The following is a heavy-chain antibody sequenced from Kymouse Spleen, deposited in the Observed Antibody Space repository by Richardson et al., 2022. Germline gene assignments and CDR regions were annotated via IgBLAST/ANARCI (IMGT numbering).Heavy chain of an antibody. Sequence: QVQLQQWGAGLLKPSETLSLTCAVYGGSFSGYYWSWIRQPPGKGLEWIGEINHSGSTNYNPSLKSRVTISVDTSKNQFSLKLSSVTAADTAVYYCARGDGDSFDYWGQGTLVTVSS. CDR1: GGSFSGYY. D-gene: IGHD4-17*01. V-gene: IGHV4-34*01. CDR2: INHSGST. CDR3: ARGDGDSFDY. J-gene: IGHJ4*02.